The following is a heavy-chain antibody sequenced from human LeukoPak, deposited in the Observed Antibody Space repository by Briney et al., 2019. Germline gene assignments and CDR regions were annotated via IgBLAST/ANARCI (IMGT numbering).Heavy chain of an antibody. J-gene: IGHJ3*02. Sequence: ASVKVSCKASGGTFSSYAISWVRQAPGQGLEWMGGIIPIFGTANYAQKFQGRVTMTRDTSTSTVYMELSSLRSEDTAVYYCARDSHHYGSGSHDAFDIWGQGTMVTVSS. V-gene: IGHV1-69*05. CDR2: IIPIFGTA. D-gene: IGHD3-10*01. CDR3: ARDSHHYGSGSHDAFDI. CDR1: GGTFSSYA.